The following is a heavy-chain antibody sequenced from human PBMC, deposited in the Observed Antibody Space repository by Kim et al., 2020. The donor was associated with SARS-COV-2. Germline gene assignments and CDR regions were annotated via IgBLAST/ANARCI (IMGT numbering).Heavy chain of an antibody. D-gene: IGHD4-17*01. V-gene: IGHV3-48*03. CDR2: ISSSGSTI. CDR3: ASLPGPVTAFDY. Sequence: GGSLRLSCAASGFTFSSYEMNWVRQAPGKGLEWVSYISSSGSTIYYADSVKGRFTISRDNAKNSLYLQMNSLRAEDTAVYYCASLPGPVTAFDYWGQGTLVTVSS. CDR1: GFTFSSYE. J-gene: IGHJ4*02.